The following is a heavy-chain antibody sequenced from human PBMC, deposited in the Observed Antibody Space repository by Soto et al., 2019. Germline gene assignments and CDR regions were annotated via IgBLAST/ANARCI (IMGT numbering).Heavy chain of an antibody. CDR1: GFTFSSYA. Sequence: EVQLLESGGGLVQPGGSLRLSCAASGFTFSSYAMSWVRQAPGKGLEWVSAISGSGGSTYYADSVKGRFTISRDNSKNTLYLQMNSLRAEDTAVYYCAKDSGIVGAYTGAFDIWGQGTMVTVSS. D-gene: IGHD1-26*01. J-gene: IGHJ3*02. CDR2: ISGSGGST. V-gene: IGHV3-23*01. CDR3: AKDSGIVGAYTGAFDI.